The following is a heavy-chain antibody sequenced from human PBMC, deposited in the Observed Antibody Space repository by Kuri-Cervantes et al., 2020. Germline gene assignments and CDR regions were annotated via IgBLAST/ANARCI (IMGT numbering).Heavy chain of an antibody. CDR3: ARSQGYFDWLLPDY. CDR2: ISSSSSYI. J-gene: IGHJ4*02. V-gene: IGHV3-21*01. D-gene: IGHD3-9*01. CDR1: GFTFSSYS. Sequence: ETLSLTCAASGFTFSSYSMNWVRQAPGKGLEWVSSISSSSSYIYYADSVKGRFTISRDNSKNTLFLQMNSLRAEDTAVYYCARSQGYFDWLLPDYWGQGTLVTVSS.